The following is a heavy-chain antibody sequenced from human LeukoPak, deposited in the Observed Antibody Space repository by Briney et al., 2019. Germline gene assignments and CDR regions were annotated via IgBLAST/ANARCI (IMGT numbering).Heavy chain of an antibody. CDR2: IYSGGNT. CDR3: ARRAGEYSHPYDY. V-gene: IGHV3-53*01. D-gene: IGHD4-17*01. J-gene: IGHJ4*02. Sequence: PGGSLRLSCTASGFTFGDYVMSWVRQAPGKGLEWVSFIYSGGNTHYSDSVKGRFTISRDNSKNTLYLQMNSLRADDTAIYYCARRAGEYSHPYDYWGQGTLVTVSS. CDR1: GFTFGDYV.